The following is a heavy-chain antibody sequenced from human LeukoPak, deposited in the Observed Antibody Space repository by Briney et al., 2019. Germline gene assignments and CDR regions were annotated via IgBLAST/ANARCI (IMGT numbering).Heavy chain of an antibody. CDR1: GGSISSGDYY. D-gene: IGHD1-14*01. CDR2: IYYSGST. V-gene: IGHV4-30-4*08. CDR3: ARGGPDQDAFDI. J-gene: IGHJ3*02. Sequence: SQILSLTCTVSGGSISSGDYYWSWIRQPPGKGLEWIGYIYYSGSTYYNPSLKSRVTISVDTSKNQFSLKLSSVTAADTAVYYCARGGPDQDAFDIWGQGTMVTVSS.